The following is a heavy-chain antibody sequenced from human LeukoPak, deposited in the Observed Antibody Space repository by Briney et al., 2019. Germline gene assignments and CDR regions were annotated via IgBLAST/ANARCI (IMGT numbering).Heavy chain of an antibody. CDR2: IYYSGST. CDR3: AGAVAGTKYYFDY. D-gene: IGHD6-19*01. J-gene: IGHJ4*02. V-gene: IGHV4-59*12. CDR1: GGSISSYY. Sequence: SETLSLTCTVSGGSISSYYWSWIRQPPGKGLEWIGYIYYSGSTSYNPSLKSRVTISVDTSKNQFSLKLSSVTAADTAVYYCAGAVAGTKYYFDYWGQGTLVTVSS.